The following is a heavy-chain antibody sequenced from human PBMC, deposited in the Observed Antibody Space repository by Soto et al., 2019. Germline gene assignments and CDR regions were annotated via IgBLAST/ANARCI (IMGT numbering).Heavy chain of an antibody. J-gene: IGHJ4*02. D-gene: IGHD2-2*02. CDR1: EFTFSNYA. CDR2: ISYGGGTT. CDR3: AKSGQRDCSTTGCYRLDC. Sequence: GGSLRLSCAASEFTFSNYAMSWVRQAPGKGLEWVSAISYGGGTTYYADSVKGRFTISRDNSKNTLYLQMNSLRAEDTAVYYCAKSGQRDCSTTGCYRLDCWGQGTLVTVSS. V-gene: IGHV3-23*01.